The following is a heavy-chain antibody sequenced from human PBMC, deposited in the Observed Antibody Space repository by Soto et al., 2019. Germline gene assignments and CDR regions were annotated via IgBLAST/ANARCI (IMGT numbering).Heavy chain of an antibody. CDR1: GFTFSSYG. CDR2: IWFDGSNK. V-gene: IGHV3-33*01. CDR3: AAGDTAMDVYYYYGMDV. D-gene: IGHD5-18*01. J-gene: IGHJ6*02. Sequence: GGSLRLSCAASGFTFSSYGMHWVRQAPGKGLEGVAVIWFDGSNKYYADSVKGRFTISRDNSKNTLYLQMNSLRAEDTAVYYCAAGDTAMDVYYYYGMDVWGQGTTVTVSS.